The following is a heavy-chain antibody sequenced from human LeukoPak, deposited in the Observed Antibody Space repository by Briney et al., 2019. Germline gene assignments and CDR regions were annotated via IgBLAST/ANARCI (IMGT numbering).Heavy chain of an antibody. CDR3: AKRTLDILTGQPAFDI. CDR1: GFTFSSYG. CDR2: ISGSGGST. D-gene: IGHD3-9*01. Sequence: GGSLRLSCAASGFTFSSYGMSWVRQAPGKGLEWVSAISGSGGSTYYADSVKGRFTISRDNSKNTLYLQMNSLRAEDTAVYYCAKRTLDILTGQPAFDIWGQGTMVTVSS. J-gene: IGHJ3*02. V-gene: IGHV3-23*01.